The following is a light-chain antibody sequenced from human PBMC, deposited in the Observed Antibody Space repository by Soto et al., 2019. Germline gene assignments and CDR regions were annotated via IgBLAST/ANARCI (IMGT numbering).Light chain of an antibody. Sequence: RGGGTTVSYKAGQSVSSSYLAWYQQKPGQAPRLILYGASSRATGIPARLSGRGSGPQFPLTISSLQSEDSGVHPAQQDPKWPAGTPFGRGTRLEIK. CDR3: QQDPKWPAGTP. CDR1: QSVSSSY. V-gene: IGKV3D-15*01. CDR2: GAS. J-gene: IGKJ5*01.